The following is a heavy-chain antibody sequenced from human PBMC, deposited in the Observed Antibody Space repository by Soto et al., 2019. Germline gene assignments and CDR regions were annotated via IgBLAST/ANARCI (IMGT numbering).Heavy chain of an antibody. CDR3: ARVPGVVVAATPLYYYYYGMDV. Sequence: ASVKVSCKASGYTFTGYYMHWVRQAPGQGLEWMGWINPNSGNTGYAQKFQGRVTMTRNTSISTAYMELSSLRSEDTAVYYCARVPGVVVAATPLYYYYYGMDVWGQGTTVTVSS. J-gene: IGHJ6*02. CDR1: GYTFTGYY. CDR2: INPNSGNT. D-gene: IGHD2-15*01. V-gene: IGHV1-8*02.